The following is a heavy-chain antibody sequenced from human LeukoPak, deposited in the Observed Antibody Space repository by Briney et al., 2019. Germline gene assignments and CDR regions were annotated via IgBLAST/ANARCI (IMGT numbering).Heavy chain of an antibody. J-gene: IGHJ1*01. CDR2: IYSSGTT. CDR1: GFSFSNNY. CDR3: ATSFPAEYFQY. Sequence: GGSLRLSCAASGFSFSNNYMFWVRQAPGKGLEWISVIYSSGTTIYADSLKGRFTISRDISKNTLYLQMISLRADDTAVYYCATSFPAEYFQYWGQGTLVTVSS. V-gene: IGHV3-66*01. D-gene: IGHD3-16*02.